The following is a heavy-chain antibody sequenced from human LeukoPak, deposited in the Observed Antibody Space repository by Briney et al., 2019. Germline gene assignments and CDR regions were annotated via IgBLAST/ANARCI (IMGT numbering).Heavy chain of an antibody. V-gene: IGHV3-48*01. J-gene: IGHJ3*02. CDR3: ARDSWAPLYSYDAFDI. CDR2: ISSSSSTI. CDR1: GFTFSSYS. Sequence: GGSLRLSCAASGFTFSSYSMNWVRQAPGKGLEWVSYISSSSSTIYYADSVKGRFTISRDNAKNSLYLQMNSLRAEDTAVYYRARDSWAPLYSYDAFDIWGQGTMVTVSS. D-gene: IGHD5-18*01.